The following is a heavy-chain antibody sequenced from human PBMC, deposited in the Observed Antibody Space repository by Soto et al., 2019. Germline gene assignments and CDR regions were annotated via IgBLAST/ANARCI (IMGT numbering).Heavy chain of an antibody. V-gene: IGHV5-10-1*03. D-gene: IGHD3-10*02. CDR2: IDPSDSYT. J-gene: IGHJ4*02. Sequence: EVQLVQSGAELKKPGESLTISCRTSGYMFSDYWITWVRQMPGKGPEWMGRIDPSDSYTRFSPSFEGHVSISADKSTSTASLHWRSLKASDTAIYYCARHSMWGGLPGGVDYWGQGTPVTVSS. CDR1: GYMFSDYW. CDR3: ARHSMWGGLPGGVDY.